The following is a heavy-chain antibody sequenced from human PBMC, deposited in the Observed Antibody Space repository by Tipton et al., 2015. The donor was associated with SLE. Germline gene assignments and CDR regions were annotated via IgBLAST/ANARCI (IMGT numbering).Heavy chain of an antibody. CDR2: IWYDGSNK. D-gene: IGHD4-11*01. CDR3: ARRVGSYSNYCYYMDV. J-gene: IGHJ6*03. Sequence: SLRLSCAASGFTFSTYGMPWVRQAPGKGLEWVAVIWYDGSNKYYADSVKGRFTISRDKSKNTLYLQMNSLRAEDTAVYYRARRVGSYSNYCYYMDVWGKGSGVTFS. CDR1: GFTFSTYG. V-gene: IGHV3-33*01.